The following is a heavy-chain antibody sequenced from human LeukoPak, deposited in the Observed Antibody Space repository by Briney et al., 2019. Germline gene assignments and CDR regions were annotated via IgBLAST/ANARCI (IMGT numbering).Heavy chain of an antibody. D-gene: IGHD5-12*01. CDR3: ARGGHHRGYSGYDYPDY. V-gene: IGHV1-2*02. J-gene: IGHJ4*02. CDR2: INPNSGGT. Sequence: ASVKVSCKASGYTFTGYYMHWVRQAPGQGLEWMGWINPNSGGTNYAQKFQGRVTMTRDTSISTAYMELSRLRSDDTAVYYGARGGHHRGYSGYDYPDYWGQGTLVTVSS. CDR1: GYTFTGYY.